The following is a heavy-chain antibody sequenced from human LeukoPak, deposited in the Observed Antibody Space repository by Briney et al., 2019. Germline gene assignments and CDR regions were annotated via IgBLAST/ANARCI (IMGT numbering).Heavy chain of an antibody. CDR1: NGSISSYH. V-gene: IGHV4-4*09. D-gene: IGHD1-26*01. J-gene: IGHJ4*02. CDR3: ARLRVSGSYLYYFDY. CDR2: ILTSGTT. Sequence: SETLSLTCTVSNGSISSYHWSWVRQPPGKGLEWIGCILTSGTTNYNPSLKSRLTISVDTSKNQFTLKLSSVTAADTAVYYCARLRVSGSYLYYFDYWGQGTLVTVSS.